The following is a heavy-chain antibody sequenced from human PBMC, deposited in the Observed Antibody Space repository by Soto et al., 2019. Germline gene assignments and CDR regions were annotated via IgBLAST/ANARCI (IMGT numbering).Heavy chain of an antibody. D-gene: IGHD2-15*01. Sequence: ASVKVSCKASGYTFTSYYMHWVRQAPGQGLEWMGIINPSGGSTSYAQKFQGRVTMTRDTSTSTVYMELSSLRAEDTAVYDCARSRLSCYRCDGYYFDYWGQGTLVTVSS. V-gene: IGHV1-46*01. CDR1: GYTFTSYY. CDR3: ARSRLSCYRCDGYYFDY. J-gene: IGHJ4*02. CDR2: INPSGGST.